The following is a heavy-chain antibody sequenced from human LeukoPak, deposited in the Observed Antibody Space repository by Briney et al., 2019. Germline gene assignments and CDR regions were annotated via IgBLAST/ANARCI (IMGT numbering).Heavy chain of an antibody. CDR1: GDSISRYY. CDR2: IYNGGII. Sequence: SETLSLTCTVSGDSISRYYWSWIRQPAGKGLEWIGRIYNGGIITYNPSLKSRVTMSIDTPNNRFSLRLRFVTAADTAVYYCARDSGTTGEVKFDPWGQGTLVTVSS. V-gene: IGHV4-4*07. CDR3: ARDSGTTGEVKFDP. J-gene: IGHJ5*02. D-gene: IGHD3-10*01.